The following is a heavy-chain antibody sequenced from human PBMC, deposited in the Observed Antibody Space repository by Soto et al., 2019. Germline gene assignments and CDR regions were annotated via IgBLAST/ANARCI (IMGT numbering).Heavy chain of an antibody. V-gene: IGHV3-30*04. CDR1: GFTFSSYA. J-gene: IGHJ3*02. D-gene: IGHD3-10*01. CDR2: ISYDGSNK. Sequence: GGSLRLSCAASGFTFSSYAMHWVRQAPGKGLEWVAVISYDGSNKYYADSVKGRFTISRDNSKNTLYLQMNSLRAEDTAVYYCARVQGSGSYSTDAFDIWGQGTMVTVSS. CDR3: ARVQGSGSYSTDAFDI.